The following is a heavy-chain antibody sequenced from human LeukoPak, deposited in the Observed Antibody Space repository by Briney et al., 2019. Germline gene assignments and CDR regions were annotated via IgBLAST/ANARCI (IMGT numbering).Heavy chain of an antibody. D-gene: IGHD3-22*01. V-gene: IGHV3-23*01. CDR3: AKTPDHRGYFAAFDY. CDR2: ISGSGTST. J-gene: IGHJ4*02. CDR1: GFAFSGYA. Sequence: GGSLRLSCAASGFAFSGYAMSWVRQAPGKGLEWVSIISGSGTSTYYADSVKGRFTISRDNSKNTLYLQINSLRVEDTAVYYCAKTPDHRGYFAAFDYWGQGTLVTVSS.